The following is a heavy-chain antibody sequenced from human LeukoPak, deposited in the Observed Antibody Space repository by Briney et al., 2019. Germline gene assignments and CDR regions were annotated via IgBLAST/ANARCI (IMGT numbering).Heavy chain of an antibody. CDR3: ARDAEDIVVRGFGGTDAIVY. J-gene: IGHJ4*02. V-gene: IGHV4-59*01. D-gene: IGHD2-15*01. CDR1: GGSIRSYF. Sequence: PSETLSLTCSVSGGSIRSYFWSWIRQPAGKGLEWIGYIDDSGNTKYNPSLKNRVTMSVDTSKTQLSLNLRSVTAADTAVYFCARDAEDIVVRGFGGTDAIVYWGQGTLVTVSS. CDR2: IDDSGNT.